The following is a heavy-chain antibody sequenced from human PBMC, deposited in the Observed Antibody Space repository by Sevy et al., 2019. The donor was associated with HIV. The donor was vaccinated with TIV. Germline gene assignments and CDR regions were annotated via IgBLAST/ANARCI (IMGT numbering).Heavy chain of an antibody. Sequence: GGSLRLSCAASGFTLSSYGMHWVRQAPGKGLEWVAVIRYDGSNKYYADSVKGRFTISRDNSKNTLYLQMNNLRAEDTAIYFCAKDRIWELGDAFDIWGQGTMVTVSS. D-gene: IGHD1-7*01. V-gene: IGHV3-30*02. CDR3: AKDRIWELGDAFDI. J-gene: IGHJ3*02. CDR2: IRYDGSNK. CDR1: GFTLSSYG.